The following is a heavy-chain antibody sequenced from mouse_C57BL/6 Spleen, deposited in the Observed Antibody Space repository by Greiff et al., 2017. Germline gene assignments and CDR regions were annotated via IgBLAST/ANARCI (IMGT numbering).Heavy chain of an antibody. V-gene: IGHV1-15*01. CDR3: TRTYSSGYDFDY. CDR2: IDPETGGT. CDR1: GYTFTDYE. J-gene: IGHJ2*01. Sequence: LVESGAELVRPGASVTLSCKASGYTFTDYEMHWVKPTPVHGLEWIGAIDPETGGTAYNQKFKGKAILTADKSSSTSYMELRSLPSEDSAVYYCTRTYSSGYDFDYWGQGTTLTVSS. D-gene: IGHD3-2*02.